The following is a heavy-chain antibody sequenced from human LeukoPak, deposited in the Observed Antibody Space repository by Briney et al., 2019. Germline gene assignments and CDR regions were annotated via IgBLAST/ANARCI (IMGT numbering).Heavy chain of an antibody. Sequence: ASVKVSCKASGGTFSNYAISWVRQAPGQGLEWMGRIIPILGIANYAQKFQGRVTITADKSTSTAYMELSSLRSEDTAVYYCARSRDSSGYDFDYWGQGTLVTVSS. V-gene: IGHV1-69*04. CDR1: GGTFSNYA. CDR2: IIPILGIA. D-gene: IGHD3-22*01. CDR3: ARSRDSSGYDFDY. J-gene: IGHJ4*02.